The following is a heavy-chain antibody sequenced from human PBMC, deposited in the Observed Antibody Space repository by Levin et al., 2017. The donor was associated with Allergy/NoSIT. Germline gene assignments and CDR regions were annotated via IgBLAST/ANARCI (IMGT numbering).Heavy chain of an antibody. D-gene: IGHD3-9*01. Sequence: GGSLRLSCAASGFTFSGYTMNWVRQAPGKGLEWVSSISSSSTNIYYADSLKGRFTISRDNAKNSLYLQMNSLRVEDTAVYYCASDGTYDTLDIWGQGTMVTVSS. CDR1: GFTFSGYT. CDR3: ASDGTYDTLDI. J-gene: IGHJ3*02. CDR2: ISSSSTNI. V-gene: IGHV3-21*01.